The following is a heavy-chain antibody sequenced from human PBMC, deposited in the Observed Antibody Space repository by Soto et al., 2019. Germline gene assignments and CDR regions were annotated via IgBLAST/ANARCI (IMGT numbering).Heavy chain of an antibody. J-gene: IGHJ4*02. CDR3: AKRQGEGDFDY. V-gene: IGHV3-23*01. CDR1: GFTFRSYA. Sequence: LRLSCAASGFTFRSYAMSWVRQAPGQGLEWVSAISGSGGSTYYADSVKGRFTISRDNSKNTLYLQMNSLRAEATAVYYCAKRQGEGDFDYWGQGTLVTVSS. D-gene: IGHD3-16*01. CDR2: ISGSGGST.